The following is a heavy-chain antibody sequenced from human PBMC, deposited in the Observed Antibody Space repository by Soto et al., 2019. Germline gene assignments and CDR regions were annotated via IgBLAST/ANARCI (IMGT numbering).Heavy chain of an antibody. Sequence: GGSLRLSCVTSGFTFSSHSMNWVRQAPGKGLEWVSSISTGSTYKYYADSVKGRFTITRDNAKNSLYLQMNSLRSEDTAVYYCAREPRDFTTFDYWGQGTLVTVSS. J-gene: IGHJ4*02. D-gene: IGHD3-22*01. V-gene: IGHV3-21*04. CDR2: ISTGSTYK. CDR3: AREPRDFTTFDY. CDR1: GFTFSSHS.